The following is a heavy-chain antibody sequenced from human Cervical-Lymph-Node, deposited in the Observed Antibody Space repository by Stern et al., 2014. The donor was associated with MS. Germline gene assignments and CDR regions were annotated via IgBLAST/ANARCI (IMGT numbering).Heavy chain of an antibody. D-gene: IGHD3-10*01. CDR1: GFTFSDYF. V-gene: IGHV3-11*01. CDR2: IRSSGDTI. CDR3: VRGLGSYEDS. Sequence: VQLVESGGGLVKPGGSLRLSCAASGFTFSDYFMTWVRQAPGKGLEWLSFIRSSGDTIKSADSVRGRFTISRDNAKNSLYLQMNSLRAEDTAVYYCVRGLGSYEDSWGQGTLVTVSS. J-gene: IGHJ4*02.